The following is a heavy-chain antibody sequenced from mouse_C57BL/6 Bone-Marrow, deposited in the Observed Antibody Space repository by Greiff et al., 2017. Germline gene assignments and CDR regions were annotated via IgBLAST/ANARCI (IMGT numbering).Heavy chain of an antibody. CDR3: ARGGILFLPIYYYGSSYAMDY. J-gene: IGHJ4*01. CDR1: GYSITSGYY. Sequence: VQLQQSGPGLVKPSQSLSLTCSVTGYSITSGYYWNWIRQFPGNKLEWMGYISYDGSNNYNPSLKNRISITRDTSKNQFFLKLNSVTTEDTATYYCARGGILFLPIYYYGSSYAMDYWGQGTSVTVSS. V-gene: IGHV3-6*01. D-gene: IGHD1-1*01. CDR2: ISYDGSN.